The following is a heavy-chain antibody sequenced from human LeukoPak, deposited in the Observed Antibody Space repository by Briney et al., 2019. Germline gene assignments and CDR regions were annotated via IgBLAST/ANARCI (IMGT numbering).Heavy chain of an antibody. D-gene: IGHD3-10*01. CDR1: GFTVSSNY. CDR3: ARYIPTNYYPGSGYYFDY. J-gene: IGHJ4*02. CDR2: IYSDGNT. Sequence: GGSLRLSCAASGFTVSSNYMSWVRQAPGKGLKWVSVIYSDGNTYYGDSVKGRFTISRDNSKNTLYLQMNSLRAEDTAVYYCARYIPTNYYPGSGYYFDYWGQGTLVTVSS. V-gene: IGHV3-53*01.